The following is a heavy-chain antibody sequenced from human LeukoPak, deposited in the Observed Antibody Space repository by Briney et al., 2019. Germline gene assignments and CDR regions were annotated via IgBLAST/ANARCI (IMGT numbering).Heavy chain of an antibody. J-gene: IGHJ4*02. V-gene: IGHV4-39*01. CDR2: KYYSGST. Sequence: SETLSLTCTVSGGSISSSDYYWGWIRQPPGKGLEWIGSKYYSGSTYYNPSLKSRVTISVDTSKNQFSLKLSSVTAADTAVYYCARIAIHDPPFDYWGQGTLVTVSS. D-gene: IGHD2-21*01. CDR3: ARIAIHDPPFDY. CDR1: GGSISSSDYY.